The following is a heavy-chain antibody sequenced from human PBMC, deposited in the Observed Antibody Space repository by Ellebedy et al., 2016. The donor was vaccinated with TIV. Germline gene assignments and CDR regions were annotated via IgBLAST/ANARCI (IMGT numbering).Heavy chain of an antibody. CDR1: GFTFSSYD. CDR3: AKEPIEYSSGWYFDS. J-gene: IGHJ4*02. D-gene: IGHD6-19*01. CDR2: ISYTGNTA. V-gene: IGHV3-30*18. Sequence: GESLKISCAASGFTFSSYDMHWVRQAPGKGLEWVAVISYTGNTAYYADSVKSRFTISRDNSKNTQYLQMNSLRTEDTAVYYCAKEPIEYSSGWYFDSWGQGTLVTVSS.